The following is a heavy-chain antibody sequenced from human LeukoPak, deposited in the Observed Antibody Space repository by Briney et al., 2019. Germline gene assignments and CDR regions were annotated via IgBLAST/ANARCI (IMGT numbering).Heavy chain of an antibody. J-gene: IGHJ6*03. D-gene: IGHD2-2*01. CDR1: GYTFTSYD. CDR3: ARVPLVPAAASYYYYYMDV. CDR2: MNPNSGNT. V-gene: IGHV1-8*01. Sequence: ASVKVSCKASGYTFTSYDINWVRQATGQGLEWMGWMNPNSGNTGYAQKFQGRVTMTGNTSISTAYMELSSLRSEDTAVYYCARVPLVPAAASYYYYYMDVWGKGTTVTISS.